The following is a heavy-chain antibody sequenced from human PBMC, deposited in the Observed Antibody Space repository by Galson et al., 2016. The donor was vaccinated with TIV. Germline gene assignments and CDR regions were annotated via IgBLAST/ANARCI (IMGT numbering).Heavy chain of an antibody. CDR1: RFIFSNYA. CDR2: ISGSGDNT. V-gene: IGHV3-23*01. D-gene: IGHD7-27*01. J-gene: IGHJ3*02. Sequence: SLRLSCAAPRFIFSNYAMNWVRQAPGKGLEWVSGISGSGDNTYYADSVKGRFTISRDNSKNTVYLQMNSLRSEDTAVYSCAKEETGDAYDIWGQGTMVTVSS. CDR3: AKEETGDAYDI.